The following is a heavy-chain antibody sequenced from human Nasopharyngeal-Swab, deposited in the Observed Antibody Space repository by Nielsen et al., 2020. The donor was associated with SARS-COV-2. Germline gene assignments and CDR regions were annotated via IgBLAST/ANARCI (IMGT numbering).Heavy chain of an antibody. CDR2: IIPIFGTA. V-gene: IGHV1-69*01. CDR3: ARLPGIVAAGRERYYYYYMDV. CDR1: GYTFTSYG. J-gene: IGHJ6*03. Sequence: KVSCKASGYTFTSYGISWVRQAPGQGLEWMGGIIPIFGTANYAQKFQGRVTVTADESTSTAYMELSSLRSEDTAVYYCARLPGIVAAGRERYYYYYMDVWGKGTTVTVSS. D-gene: IGHD6-13*01.